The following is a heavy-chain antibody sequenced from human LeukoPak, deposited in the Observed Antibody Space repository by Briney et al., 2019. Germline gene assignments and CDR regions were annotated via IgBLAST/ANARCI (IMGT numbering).Heavy chain of an antibody. D-gene: IGHD5-12*01. J-gene: IGHJ4*02. Sequence: GGSLRLSCAASGFTFSSYAMSWVRQAPGKGLEWVSAISGSGGSTYYADSVKGRFTISRDNSKNALYLQMNSLRAEDTAVYYCAKDIVATPAPSDYWGQGTLVTVSS. CDR3: AKDIVATPAPSDY. CDR2: ISGSGGST. CDR1: GFTFSSYA. V-gene: IGHV3-23*01.